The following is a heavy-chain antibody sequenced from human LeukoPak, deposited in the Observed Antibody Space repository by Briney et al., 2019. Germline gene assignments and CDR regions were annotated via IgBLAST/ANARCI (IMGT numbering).Heavy chain of an antibody. Sequence: GGSLRLSCAASGFTVSSNYMSWVRQDPGKGLEWVSVIYSGGSTYYADSVKGRFTTSRDNSKNTLYLQMNSLRAEDTAVYYCARVDSSGRSRFDYWGQGTLVTVSS. CDR2: IYSGGST. CDR3: ARVDSSGRSRFDY. J-gene: IGHJ4*02. CDR1: GFTVSSNY. D-gene: IGHD3-10*01. V-gene: IGHV3-66*01.